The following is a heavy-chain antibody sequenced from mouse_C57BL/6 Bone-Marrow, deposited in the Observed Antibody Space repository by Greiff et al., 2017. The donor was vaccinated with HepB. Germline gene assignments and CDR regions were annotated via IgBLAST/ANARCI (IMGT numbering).Heavy chain of an antibody. CDR2: ISYDGSN. Sequence: EVKLQESGPGLVKPSQSLSLTCSVTGYSITSGYYWNWIRQFPGNKLEWMGYISYDGSNNYNPSLKNRISITRDTSKNQFFLKLNSVTTEDTATYYCARGIYYDYPFAYWGQGTLVTVSA. CDR1: GYSITSGYY. CDR3: ARGIYYDYPFAY. D-gene: IGHD2-4*01. J-gene: IGHJ3*01. V-gene: IGHV3-6*01.